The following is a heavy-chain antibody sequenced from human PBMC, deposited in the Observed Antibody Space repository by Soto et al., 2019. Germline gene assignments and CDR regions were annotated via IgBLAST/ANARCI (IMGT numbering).Heavy chain of an antibody. D-gene: IGHD6-13*01. CDR3: ARHENNSSSWYYYYYYMDV. J-gene: IGHJ6*03. CDR1: GGSFSGYY. V-gene: IGHV4-34*01. Sequence: SETLSLTCAVYGGSFSGYYWSWIRQPPGKGLEWIGEINHSGSTNHNPSLKSRVTISVDTSKNQFSLKLSSVTAADTAVYYCARHENNSSSWYYYYYYMDVWGKGTTVTVSS. CDR2: INHSGST.